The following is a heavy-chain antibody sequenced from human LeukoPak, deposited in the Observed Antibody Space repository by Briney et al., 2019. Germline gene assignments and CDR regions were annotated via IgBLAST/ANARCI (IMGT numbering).Heavy chain of an antibody. CDR3: ARDLYVWGSYRSLDY. V-gene: IGHV4-34*01. CDR1: GGSFSGYY. J-gene: IGHJ4*02. D-gene: IGHD3-16*02. Sequence: PSETLSLTCAVYGGSFSGYYWSWTRQPPGNGLEWIGEINHSGSTNYNPSLKSRVTISVDTSKNQFSLKLSSVTAADTAVYYCARDLYVWGSYRSLDYWGQGTLVTVSS. CDR2: INHSGST.